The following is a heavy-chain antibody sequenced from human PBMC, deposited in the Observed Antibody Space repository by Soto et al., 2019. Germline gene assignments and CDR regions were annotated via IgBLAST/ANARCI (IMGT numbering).Heavy chain of an antibody. V-gene: IGHV3-30*18. CDR1: GFTFSNYG. CDR2: ISYDGSNK. D-gene: IGHD6-19*01. J-gene: IGHJ4*02. Sequence: QVQLVESGGGVVQPGRSLRLSCAASGFTFSNYGMHWVRQAPGKGLERVAVISYDGSNKYYADSVKGRFTISRDNSKNTLYLQMNSLRAEDTAVYYCVKDLDGGWGVYWGQGTLVTVSS. CDR3: VKDLDGGWGVY.